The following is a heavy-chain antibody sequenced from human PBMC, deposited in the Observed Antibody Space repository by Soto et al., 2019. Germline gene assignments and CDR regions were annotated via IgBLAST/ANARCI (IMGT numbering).Heavy chain of an antibody. CDR1: GYTFTSYA. V-gene: IGHV1-3*01. J-gene: IGHJ3*02. D-gene: IGHD2-21*01. CDR2: INAGNGNT. CDR3: ARGGGVVVVVWAAAFDI. Sequence: ASVKVSCKASGYTFTSYAMHWVRQAPGQRLEWMGWINAGNGNTKYSQKFQGRVTITRDTSASTAYMELSSLRSEDTAVYYCARGGGVVVVVWAAAFDIWGQGTMVTVSS.